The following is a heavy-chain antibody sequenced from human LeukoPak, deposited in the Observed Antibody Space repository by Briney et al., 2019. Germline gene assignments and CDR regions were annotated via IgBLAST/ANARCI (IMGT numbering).Heavy chain of an antibody. D-gene: IGHD2-2*01. V-gene: IGHV3-53*01. Sequence: GGSLRLSCAASGFTVSSDYMNWVRQAPGKGLEGVSVIYTGGSTYYEDSVKGRFTISRDNSKNTLCLQMNSLRAEDTAVYYCARYCSDISCYSFGVWGQGTMVTVSS. J-gene: IGHJ3*01. CDR1: GFTVSSDY. CDR2: IYTGGST. CDR3: ARYCSDISCYSFGV.